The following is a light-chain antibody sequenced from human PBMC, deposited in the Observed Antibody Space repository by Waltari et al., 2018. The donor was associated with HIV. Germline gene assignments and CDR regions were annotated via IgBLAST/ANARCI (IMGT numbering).Light chain of an antibody. CDR1: QSLSSY. CDR3: QQFHNWPHT. J-gene: IGKJ4*01. V-gene: IGKV3-15*01. Sequence: EIVLTQSPPTLSVSPGETATLSCRASQSLSSYLAWYQHKPGQAPRLLIYGASTRATGTPVRFSGGGSGTEFSLTISSLRSEDYALYYCQQFHNWPHTFGGGTKVEIK. CDR2: GAS.